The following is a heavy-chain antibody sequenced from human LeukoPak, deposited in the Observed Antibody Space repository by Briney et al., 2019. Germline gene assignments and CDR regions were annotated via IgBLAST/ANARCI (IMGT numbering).Heavy chain of an antibody. Sequence: SETLSLTCTVSGGSISSWYWSWIRQPPGKGLEWIGNIYDSGSTNYNPSLKSRATMSVDTSKNQVSLKLRSVTAADTAVYYCARRLRLKNPGGDAFDTWGQGTVVTVSS. V-gene: IGHV4-59*08. CDR2: IYDSGST. D-gene: IGHD5/OR15-5a*01. J-gene: IGHJ3*02. CDR3: ARRLRLKNPGGDAFDT. CDR1: GGSISSWY.